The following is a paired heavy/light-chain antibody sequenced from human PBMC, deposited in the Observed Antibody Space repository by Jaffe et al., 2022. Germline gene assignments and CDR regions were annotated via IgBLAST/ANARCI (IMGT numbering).Light chain of an antibody. V-gene: IGKV3-11*01. Sequence: EIVLTQSPATLSLSPGERATLSCRASQSVSSYLAWYQQKPGQAPRLLIYDASNRATGIPARFSGSGSGTDFTLTISSLEPEDFAVYYCQQRSNWPVYTFGQGTKLEIK. CDR2: DAS. CDR3: QQRSNWPVYT. J-gene: IGKJ2*01. CDR1: QSVSSY.
Heavy chain of an antibody. D-gene: IGHD3-3*01. Sequence: QVQLQQWGAGLLKPSETLSLTCAVYGGSFSGYYWSWIRQPPGKGLEWIGEINHSGSTNYNPSLKSRVTISVDTSKNQFSLKLSSVTAADTAVYYCARGLFLSSYDFWSGFFEGDAFDIWGQGTMVTVSS. J-gene: IGHJ3*02. CDR3: ARGLFLSSYDFWSGFFEGDAFDI. CDR1: GGSFSGYY. CDR2: INHSGST. V-gene: IGHV4-34*01.